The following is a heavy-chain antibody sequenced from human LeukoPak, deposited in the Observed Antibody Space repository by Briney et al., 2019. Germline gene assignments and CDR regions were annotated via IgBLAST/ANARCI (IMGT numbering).Heavy chain of an antibody. J-gene: IGHJ4*02. CDR3: ARAGNIRFDY. D-gene: IGHD2/OR15-2a*01. V-gene: IGHV3-23*01. CDR2: ISGSDGST. Sequence: GGSLRLSCAASGFTFSNYAMSWVRQAPGKGLEWVSAISGSDGSTNYADSVKGRFTISRDNSKNTLYLQMNSLRAEDTAVYYCARAGNIRFDYWGQGTLVTVSS. CDR1: GFTFSNYA.